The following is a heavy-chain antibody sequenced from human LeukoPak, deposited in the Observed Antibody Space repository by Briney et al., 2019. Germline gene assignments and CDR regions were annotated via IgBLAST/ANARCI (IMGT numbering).Heavy chain of an antibody. CDR3: ARNYYDSSGYYYNDY. V-gene: IGHV4-31*03. CDR1: GGSVSSGGYY. Sequence: SETLSLTCTVSGGSVSSGGYYWSWIRQHPGKGLEWIGYSYHTGTIYYNPSLKSRLTISVDTSKNQFSLKLSSVTAADTAVYYCARNYYDSSGYYYNDYWGQGTLVTVSS. CDR2: SYHTGTI. J-gene: IGHJ4*02. D-gene: IGHD3-22*01.